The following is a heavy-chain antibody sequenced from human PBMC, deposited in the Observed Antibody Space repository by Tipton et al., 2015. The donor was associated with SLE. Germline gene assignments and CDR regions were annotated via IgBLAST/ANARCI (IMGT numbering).Heavy chain of an antibody. CDR3: ARDPPTEYSSSEDGDY. CDR1: GFTFSSYW. Sequence: SLRLSCAASGFTFSSYWMSWVRQAPGKGLEWVANIKQDGSEKYYVDSVKGRFTISRDNAKNSLYLQMNSLRAEDTAVYYCARDPPTEYSSSEDGDYWGQGTLVTVSS. CDR2: IKQDGSEK. V-gene: IGHV3-7*01. J-gene: IGHJ4*02. D-gene: IGHD6-6*01.